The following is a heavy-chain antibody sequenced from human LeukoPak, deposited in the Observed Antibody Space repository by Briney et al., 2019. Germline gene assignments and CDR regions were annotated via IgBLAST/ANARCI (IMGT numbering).Heavy chain of an antibody. D-gene: IGHD6-25*01. V-gene: IGHV3-30-3*01. CDR2: ISYDGSNK. J-gene: IGHJ6*02. Sequence: GRSLRLSCAASGFTFSSYAMHWVRQAPGKGLEWAAIISYDGSNKSQADSVKGRFTISRDNSRNTLYLQMNSLRPEDTAVYYCARDGGSSGSYYGMDVWGQGTTVTVSS. CDR1: GFTFSSYA. CDR3: ARDGGSSGSYYGMDV.